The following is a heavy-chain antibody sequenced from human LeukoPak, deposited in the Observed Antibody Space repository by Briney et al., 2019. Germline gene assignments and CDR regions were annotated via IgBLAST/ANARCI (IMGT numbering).Heavy chain of an antibody. CDR1: GGTFSSYA. V-gene: IGHV1-69*04. D-gene: IGHD4-17*01. Sequence: SVKVSCKASGGTFSSYAISWVRQAPGQGLEWMGRIIPILGIANYAQKFQGRVTITADKSTSTAYMELSSLRSEDTAVYYCARGQRTTYGDYSSWGQRTLVTVSS. CDR3: ARGQRTTYGDYSS. CDR2: IIPILGIA. J-gene: IGHJ5*02.